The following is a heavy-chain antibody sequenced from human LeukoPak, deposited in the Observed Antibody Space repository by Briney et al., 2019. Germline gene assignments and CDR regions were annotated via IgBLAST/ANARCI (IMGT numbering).Heavy chain of an antibody. J-gene: IGHJ4*02. V-gene: IGHV1-18*01. CDR3: ARVSDTSMVTPGFDS. D-gene: IGHD5-18*01. CDR2: VSTSNGAT. Sequence: ASVKVSCKTSGYNFNRYSITWVRQPPGQGLEWMGWVSTSNGATNYAEKFQGRDTMTTETVTKTAYLELRRLTSGDTAMYFCARVSDTSMVTPGFDSWGQGTLVTVS. CDR1: GYNFNRYS.